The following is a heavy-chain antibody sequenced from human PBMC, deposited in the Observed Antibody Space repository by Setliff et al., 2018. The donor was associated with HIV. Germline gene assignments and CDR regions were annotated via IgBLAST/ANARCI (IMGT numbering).Heavy chain of an antibody. D-gene: IGHD6-13*01. CDR3: ARHRHTAAGTLDAFDL. CDR1: GYSFTSNW. CDR2: IHPVDSDT. Sequence: PGESLKISCKGSGYSFTSNWIGWVRQMPGKGLEWMGIIHPVDSDTRYSPSLQGQVTISADKSISTAYLQWSTLKASDTAIYYCARHRHTAAGTLDAFDLWGQGTMVTVSS. J-gene: IGHJ3*01. V-gene: IGHV5-51*01.